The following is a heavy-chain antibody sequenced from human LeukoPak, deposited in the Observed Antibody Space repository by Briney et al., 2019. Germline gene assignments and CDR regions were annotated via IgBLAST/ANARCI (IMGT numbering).Heavy chain of an antibody. D-gene: IGHD1-14*01. J-gene: IGHJ5*02. Sequence: QPRESLRLSCAASGFTFSSYVMHWVRQAPGKGLEYISVISSNGDSTYYANSVKGRFTISRDNSKNTLFLQMGSLRADDMAVYYCAGGSNHWFDPWGQGTLVTPST. CDR3: AGGSNHWFDP. V-gene: IGHV3-64*01. CDR2: ISSNGDST. CDR1: GFTFSSYV.